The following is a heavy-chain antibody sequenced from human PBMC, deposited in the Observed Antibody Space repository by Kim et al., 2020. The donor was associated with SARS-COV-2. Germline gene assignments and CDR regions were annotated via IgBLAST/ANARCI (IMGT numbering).Heavy chain of an antibody. Sequence: SETLSLTCAVYGGSFSSGYYWTWIRQPPGKGLEWIGEISHDGMTNYNPSLKSRLTISVATSKSLFSLNLTSVTAADTAVYYCARGYGVVSDNPLDYWGQGALVTVSS. J-gene: IGHJ4*02. CDR1: GGSFSSGYY. CDR3: ARGYGVVSDNPLDY. D-gene: IGHD2-21*02. V-gene: IGHV4-34*01. CDR2: ISHDGMT.